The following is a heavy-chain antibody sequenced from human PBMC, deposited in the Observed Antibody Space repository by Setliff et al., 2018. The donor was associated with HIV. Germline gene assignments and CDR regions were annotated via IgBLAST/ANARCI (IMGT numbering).Heavy chain of an antibody. V-gene: IGHV3-23*01. CDR1: GFTFSSHA. J-gene: IGHJ4*02. D-gene: IGHD6-13*01. Sequence: GSLRLSCAASGFTFSSHAMSWVRQAPGKGLEWVSGISGSGGSTYYADSVKGRFTISRDNSKNTLYLQMNSLRAEDTAVYYCAKRQSSSWPNFDYWGQGTLVTVSS. CDR3: AKRQSSSWPNFDY. CDR2: ISGSGGST.